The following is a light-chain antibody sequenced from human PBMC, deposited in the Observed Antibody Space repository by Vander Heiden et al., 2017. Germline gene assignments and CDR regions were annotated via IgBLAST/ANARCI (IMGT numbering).Light chain of an antibody. J-gene: IGKJ1*01. Sequence: DIVMTQSPDSLAVSLGERATINCKSSQTVLSSLAWFQQKPGQPPRVVVYWASTRGSGVPDRFSGSGSGTDFTLTISSLQAEDVAVYYCQQYYNNPRTVGQGTKVEMK. V-gene: IGKV4-1*01. CDR2: WAS. CDR1: QTVLSS. CDR3: QQYYNNPRT.